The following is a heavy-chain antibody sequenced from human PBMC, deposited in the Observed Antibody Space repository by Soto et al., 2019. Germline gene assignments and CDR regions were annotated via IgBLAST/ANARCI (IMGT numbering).Heavy chain of an antibody. V-gene: IGHV5-51*01. Sequence: PGESLKISWKGSGYNFINHWIAWVRQMPGKGLEWMGIVYPDDSDTRYSPSFQGQVTISADKSISTAYLQWSSLEASDTAMYYCARPTCCSSTHCSPFDYWGQGTLVTVSS. CDR1: GYNFINHW. CDR3: ARPTCCSSTHCSPFDY. CDR2: VYPDDSDT. D-gene: IGHD2-2*01. J-gene: IGHJ4*02.